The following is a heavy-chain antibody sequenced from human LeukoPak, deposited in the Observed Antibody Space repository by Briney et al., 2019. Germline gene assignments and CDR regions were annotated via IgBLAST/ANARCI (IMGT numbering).Heavy chain of an antibody. Sequence: SETLSLTCTVSGGSISTYYWTWIRQPPGKGLEWVGYIYSSGTTNYNPSLNSRVTISLDTSKNQFSLSLRSVTAADTAVYYCARHYQWGGGTPSGWHFDYWGQGTLVTVSS. V-gene: IGHV4-59*08. J-gene: IGHJ4*02. CDR3: ARHYQWGGGTPSGWHFDY. CDR1: GGSISTYY. CDR2: IYSSGTT. D-gene: IGHD2-15*01.